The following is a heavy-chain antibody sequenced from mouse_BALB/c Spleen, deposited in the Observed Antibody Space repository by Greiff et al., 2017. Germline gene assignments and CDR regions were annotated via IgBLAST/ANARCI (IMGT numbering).Heavy chain of an antibody. CDR3: ARQDTTPWFAY. CDR2: IYPGDGDT. CDR1: GYAFSSYW. Sequence: VQLQQSGAELVRPGSSVKISCKASGYAFSSYWMNWVKQRPGQGLEWIGQIYPGDGDTNYNGKFKGKATLTADKSSSTAYMQLSSLTSEDSAVYFCARQDTTPWFAYWGQGTLVTVSA. J-gene: IGHJ3*01. V-gene: IGHV1-80*01. D-gene: IGHD1-1*01.